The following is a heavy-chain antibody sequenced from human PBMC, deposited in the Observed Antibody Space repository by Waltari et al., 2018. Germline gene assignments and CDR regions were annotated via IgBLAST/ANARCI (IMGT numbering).Heavy chain of an antibody. D-gene: IGHD6-19*01. Sequence: QVQLVQSGAEVKKPGSSVKVSCKASGGTFSSYTISWVRQAPGQGLEWMGRIIPILGIANYAQKFQGRVTITADKSTSTAYMELSSLRSEDTAVYYCASLSSGWYYFDYWGQGTLVTVSS. CDR3: ASLSSGWYYFDY. V-gene: IGHV1-69*02. CDR2: IIPILGIA. CDR1: GGTFSSYT. J-gene: IGHJ4*02.